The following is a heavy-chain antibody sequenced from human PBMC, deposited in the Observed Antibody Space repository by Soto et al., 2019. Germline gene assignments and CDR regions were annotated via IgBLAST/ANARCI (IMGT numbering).Heavy chain of an antibody. J-gene: IGHJ4*02. CDR1: SGSISSSNW. Sequence: SETLSLTCAVSSGSISSSNWWSWVRQPPGKGLEWIGEIYHSGSTNYNPSLKSRVTISVDKSKNQFSLKLSSVTAADTAVYYCAREGNDDYGDYTFDYWGQGTLVTVSS. CDR3: AREGNDDYGDYTFDY. CDR2: IYHSGST. D-gene: IGHD4-17*01. V-gene: IGHV4-4*02.